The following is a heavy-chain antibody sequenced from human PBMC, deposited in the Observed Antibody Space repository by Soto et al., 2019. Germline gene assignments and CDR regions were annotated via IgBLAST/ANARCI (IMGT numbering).Heavy chain of an antibody. Sequence: GASVKGSCKASGYTFSGFFLHWVRQAPGQGLEWMGWINPNSGDTNYAQMFQGRVSMTRDTSISTAYMELSRLSSDDTAVYYCARVKNYYDSSGPFDYWGQGTLVTVSS. J-gene: IGHJ4*02. D-gene: IGHD3-22*01. CDR1: GYTFSGFF. V-gene: IGHV1-2*02. CDR2: INPNSGDT. CDR3: ARVKNYYDSSGPFDY.